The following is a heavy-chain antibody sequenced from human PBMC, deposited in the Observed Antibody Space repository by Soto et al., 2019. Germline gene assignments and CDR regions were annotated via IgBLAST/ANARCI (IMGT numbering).Heavy chain of an antibody. CDR3: ARDPHYGSRGY. Sequence: GGSLRLSCAASGFTVSSNYMSWVRQAPGKGLEWVSVIYSGGSTYYADSVKGRFTISRDNSKNTLYLQMNSLRAEDTAVYYCARDPHYGSRGYWGQGTLVTVSS. D-gene: IGHD3-10*01. CDR2: IYSGGST. J-gene: IGHJ4*02. V-gene: IGHV3-66*01. CDR1: GFTVSSNY.